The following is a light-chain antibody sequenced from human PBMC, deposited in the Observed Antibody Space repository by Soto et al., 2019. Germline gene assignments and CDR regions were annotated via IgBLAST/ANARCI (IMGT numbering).Light chain of an antibody. CDR1: QSVIDNY. Sequence: EIVLTQSPGTLSLSPGERATLSCRASQSVIDNYLAWYQQKPGQAPRLLIHGASWRATAIPDRFSGSGSGTDFTLTISRLEPEDFAVYYCQQRKNWQVTFGQGTRLEIK. J-gene: IGKJ5*01. CDR3: QQRKNWQVT. V-gene: IGKV3D-20*02. CDR2: GAS.